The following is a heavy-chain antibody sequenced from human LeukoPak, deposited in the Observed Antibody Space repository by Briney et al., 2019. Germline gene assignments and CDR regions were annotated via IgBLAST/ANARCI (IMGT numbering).Heavy chain of an antibody. CDR2: INHSGST. CDR1: GGSISSYY. J-gene: IGHJ4*02. Sequence: SETLSLTCTVSGGSISSYYWSWIRQPPGKGLEWIGEINHSGSTNYNPSLKSRVTISVDTSKNQFSLKLSSVTAADTAVYYCARSLGSVYDHWGQGTLVTVSS. CDR3: ARSLGSVYDH. D-gene: IGHD6-25*01. V-gene: IGHV4-34*01.